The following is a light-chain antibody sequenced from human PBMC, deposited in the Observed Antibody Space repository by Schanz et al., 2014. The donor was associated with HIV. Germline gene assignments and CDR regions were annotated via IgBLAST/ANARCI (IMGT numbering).Light chain of an antibody. CDR3: ETWDSNSRV. V-gene: IGLV4-60*03. Sequence: QSVLTQTSSASASLGSSVKVTCTLSSGHSTYIIAWHQQLPGKAPRYLMKLEGNGRYDKGTGIPARFSGSSSGADRYLTISNLQSEDEADYYCETWDSNSRVFGGGTKLTVL. J-gene: IGLJ3*02. CDR1: SGHSTYI. CDR2: LEGNGRY.